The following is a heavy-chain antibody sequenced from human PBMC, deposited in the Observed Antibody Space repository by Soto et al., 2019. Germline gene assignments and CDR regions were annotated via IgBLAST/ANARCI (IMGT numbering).Heavy chain of an antibody. CDR1: GFTFSSCA. Sequence: DVQLLESGGHLVQPGGSLRLSCAASGFTFSSCAMSWVRQAPGKGLEWVSSVSAGGDMTYYSDSVKGRFTISRDNSNNALFLQMNSLRIEDTALYYCARGDRGGSGSPASYYYSGLDVWGQGATVTVS. V-gene: IGHV3-23*01. D-gene: IGHD3-10*01. CDR3: ARGDRGGSGSPASYYYSGLDV. CDR2: VSAGGDMT. J-gene: IGHJ6*02.